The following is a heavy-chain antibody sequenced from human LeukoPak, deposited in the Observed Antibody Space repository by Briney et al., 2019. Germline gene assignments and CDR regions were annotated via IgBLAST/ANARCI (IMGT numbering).Heavy chain of an antibody. J-gene: IGHJ2*01. CDR2: IYYSGST. CDR1: GGSISSSSYY. D-gene: IGHD3-22*01. CDR3: ARDPDYYDSSGSSGYFDL. Sequence: SETLSLTCTVSGGSISSSSYYWGWIRQPPGKGLEWIGSIYYSGSTYYNPSLKSRVTISVDTSKNQFSLKQSSVTAADTAVYYCARDPDYYDSSGSSGYFDLWGRGTLVTVSS. V-gene: IGHV4-39*07.